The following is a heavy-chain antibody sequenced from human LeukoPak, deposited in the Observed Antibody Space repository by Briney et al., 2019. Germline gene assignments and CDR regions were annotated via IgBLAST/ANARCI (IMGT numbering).Heavy chain of an antibody. Sequence: SETLSLTCAVYGGSFSGYYWCWIRQPPAKGREWIGEINHSGSTNYNPSLKSRVTISVDTSKNQFSLKLSSVTAADTAVYYCARGIKWLVLNRWGQGNLVTVSS. V-gene: IGHV4-34*01. CDR3: ARGIKWLVLNR. CDR1: GGSFSGYY. J-gene: IGHJ4*02. D-gene: IGHD6-19*01. CDR2: INHSGST.